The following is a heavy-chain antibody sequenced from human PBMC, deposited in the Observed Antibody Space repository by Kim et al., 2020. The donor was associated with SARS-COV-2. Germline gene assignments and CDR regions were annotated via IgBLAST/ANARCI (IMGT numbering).Heavy chain of an antibody. Sequence: ASVKVSCKASGYTFAHYGIIWVRQAPGQGLEWMGWISGHNGDRKYSQKFEARVTMTTDTSTSTAYMELRSLTSDDTAVYFCARDATQYCSSGSCYSTELWGQGTLVTVSS. D-gene: IGHD2-15*01. J-gene: IGHJ4*02. CDR2: ISGHNGDR. CDR1: GYTFAHYG. CDR3: ARDATQYCSSGSCYSTEL. V-gene: IGHV1-18*01.